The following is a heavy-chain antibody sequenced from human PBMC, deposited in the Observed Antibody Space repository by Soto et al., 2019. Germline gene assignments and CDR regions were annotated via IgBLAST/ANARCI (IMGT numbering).Heavy chain of an antibody. V-gene: IGHV4-30-2*01. D-gene: IGHD2-21*02. CDR1: GGSISSFCYS. J-gene: IGHJ5*02. CDR3: ARGKDDCKVGRT. CDR2: IYHSGST. Sequence: SETLSLTCAVSGGSISSFCYSWSWIRQPPGKGLEWIGYIYHSGSTYYNPSLKSRVTLSLDTSKKLFSLDLLSVTAADTAIYYCARGKDDCKVGRTWGQGTLVTVSS.